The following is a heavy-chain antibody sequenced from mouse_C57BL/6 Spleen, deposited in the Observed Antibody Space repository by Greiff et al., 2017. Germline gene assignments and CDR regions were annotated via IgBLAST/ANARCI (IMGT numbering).Heavy chain of an antibody. CDR3: TRPNSFDY. J-gene: IGHJ2*01. V-gene: IGHV1-15*01. CDR1: GYTFTDYE. Sequence: VQPPQSGAELVRPGASVTLSCKASGYTFTDYEMHWVKQTPVHGLEWIGAIDPETGGTTYNQKFKGKAILTADKSSSTAYMELRSLTSEDSAVYYCTRPNSFDYWGQGTTLTVSS. CDR2: IDPETGGT.